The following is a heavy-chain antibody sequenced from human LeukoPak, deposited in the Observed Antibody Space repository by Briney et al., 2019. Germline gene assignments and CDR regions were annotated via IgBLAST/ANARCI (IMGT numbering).Heavy chain of an antibody. J-gene: IGHJ4*02. D-gene: IGHD4-17*01. V-gene: IGHV1-69*13. Sequence: ASVKVSCKASGGTFSSYAISWVRQAPGQGLEWMGGIIPIFGTANYAQKFQGRVTITADESTSTAYMELSSLRSEDTAVYYCVTHRGYGDYYYFDYWGQGTLVTVSS. CDR2: IIPIFGTA. CDR1: GGTFSSYA. CDR3: VTHRGYGDYYYFDY.